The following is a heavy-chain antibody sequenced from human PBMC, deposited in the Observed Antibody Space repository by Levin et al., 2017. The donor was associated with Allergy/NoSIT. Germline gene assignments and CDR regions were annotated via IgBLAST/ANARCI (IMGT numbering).Heavy chain of an antibody. CDR3: VRERVGYFDI. Sequence: SETLSLTCSVSGYSITSDHSWGWIRQSPGKGLGWIGSMYHTGSISYNPSLKSRVTNSRDTSKNQFFLSLSSVPATATAVYYCVRERVGYFDIWGPGIMVTVST. CDR2: MYHTGSI. D-gene: IGHD3-22*01. CDR1: GYSITSDHS. J-gene: IGHJ3*02. V-gene: IGHV4-38-2*02.